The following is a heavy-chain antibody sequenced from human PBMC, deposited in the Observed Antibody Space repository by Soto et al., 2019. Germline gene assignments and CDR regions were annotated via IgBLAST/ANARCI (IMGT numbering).Heavy chain of an antibody. CDR2: ISYDGSNK. D-gene: IGHD5-18*01. V-gene: IGHV3-30*18. CDR3: AKESDSYGFGGDFEF. J-gene: IGHJ4*02. CDR1: GFTFSSYG. Sequence: QVQLVESGGGVVQPGRSLRLSCAASGFTFSSYGMHWVRQAPGKGLEWVAVISYDGSNKYYADSVKGRFTISRDNSKNTLYLQIYSMRDEDRAVYYCAKESDSYGFGGDFEFWGQGTLVTVSS.